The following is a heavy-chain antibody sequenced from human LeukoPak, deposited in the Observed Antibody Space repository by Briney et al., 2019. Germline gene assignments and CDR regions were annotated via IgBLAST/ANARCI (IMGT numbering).Heavy chain of an antibody. CDR3: PRSLGSYYFDY. J-gene: IGHJ4*02. CDR1: GFTFSDYY. CDR2: ISSSGSTI. Sequence: GQSLRLSCAASGFTFSDYYMSWIRQAHGKGLEWVSYISSSGSTIYYADSVKGRLTISRDNAKNSLYLQMNSLRAEDTAVYYCPRSLGSYYFDYWGQGTLVTVSS. V-gene: IGHV3-11*04.